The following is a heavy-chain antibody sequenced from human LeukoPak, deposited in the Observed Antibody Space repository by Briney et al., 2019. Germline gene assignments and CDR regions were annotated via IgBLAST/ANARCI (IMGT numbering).Heavy chain of an antibody. CDR1: GYTFTSYY. D-gene: IGHD6-19*01. J-gene: IGHJ5*02. CDR2: INPSGGST. V-gene: IGHV1-46*01. CDR3: ARDPVHIAVAGTGWFDP. Sequence: ASVKVSCKASGYTFTSYYMHWVRQAPGQGLEWMGIINPSGGSTSYAQKFQGRVTMTRDMSTSTVYMELSSLRSEDTAVYYCARDPVHIAVAGTGWFDPWGQGTLVTVSS.